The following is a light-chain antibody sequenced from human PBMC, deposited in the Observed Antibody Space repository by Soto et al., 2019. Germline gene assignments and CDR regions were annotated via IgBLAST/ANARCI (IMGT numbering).Light chain of an antibody. V-gene: IGLV2-18*02. J-gene: IGLJ2*01. Sequence: QSALTQPPSVSGSPGQSVTISCTGTSSDVGSYNRVYWYQQPPGTAPKLMIYEVSNRPSGVPDRFSGSKSGNTASLTISGLQAEDEADYYCSSYTSSNTLVFGGGTKLTVL. CDR3: SSYTSSNTLV. CDR2: EVS. CDR1: SSDVGSYNR.